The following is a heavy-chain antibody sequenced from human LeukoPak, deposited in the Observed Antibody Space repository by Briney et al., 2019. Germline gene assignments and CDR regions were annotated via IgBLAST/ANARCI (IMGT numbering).Heavy chain of an antibody. D-gene: IGHD5-18*01. Sequence: SVNVSCKASGGTFSSYAISWVRQAPGQGLEWMGGIIPIFGTANYAQKFQGRVTITTDESTSTAYMELSSLRSEDTAVYYCATVTDDAFDIWGQGTMVTVSS. CDR3: ATVTDDAFDI. J-gene: IGHJ3*02. CDR1: GGTFSSYA. CDR2: IIPIFGTA. V-gene: IGHV1-69*05.